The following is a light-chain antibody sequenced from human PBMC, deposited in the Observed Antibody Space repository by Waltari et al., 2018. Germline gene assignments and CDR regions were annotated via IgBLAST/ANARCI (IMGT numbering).Light chain of an antibody. Sequence: IVLPQSPRTRFLFPGERATLSCRASQSVSRSLDWYQQKPGQAPKLLIYGASTRATGIPDRFSGSGSGTDFNLTSSSLEPEDFAIYFCQHYVRLPAKFGQGTKVEIK. CDR1: QSVSRS. V-gene: IGKV3-20*01. J-gene: IGKJ1*01. CDR3: QHYVRLPAK. CDR2: GAS.